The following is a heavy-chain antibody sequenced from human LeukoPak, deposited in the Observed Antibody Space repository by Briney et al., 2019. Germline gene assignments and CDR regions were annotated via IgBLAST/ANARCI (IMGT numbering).Heavy chain of an antibody. Sequence: GSLRLSCAASGFTFSSYSMNWVRQAPGKGLEWIGEINHSGSTNYNPSLKSRVTISVDTSKNQFSLKLSSVTAADTAVYYCASDYGDYVGAFDIWGQGTMVTVSS. CDR2: INHSGST. J-gene: IGHJ3*02. CDR3: ASDYGDYVGAFDI. D-gene: IGHD4-17*01. V-gene: IGHV4-34*01. CDR1: GFTFSSYS.